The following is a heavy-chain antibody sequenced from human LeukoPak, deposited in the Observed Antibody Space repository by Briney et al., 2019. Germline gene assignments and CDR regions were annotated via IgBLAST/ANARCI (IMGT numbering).Heavy chain of an antibody. D-gene: IGHD3-3*01. CDR1: GGAFSSYT. Sequence: GASVKVSCKASGGAFSSYTITWVRQAPGQGLEWMGWISAYNGNTNYAQKLQGRVTMTTDTSTSTAYMELRSLRSDDTAVYYCARVGDFWSGLLDYWGQGTLVTVSS. CDR3: ARVGDFWSGLLDY. J-gene: IGHJ4*02. CDR2: ISAYNGNT. V-gene: IGHV1-18*04.